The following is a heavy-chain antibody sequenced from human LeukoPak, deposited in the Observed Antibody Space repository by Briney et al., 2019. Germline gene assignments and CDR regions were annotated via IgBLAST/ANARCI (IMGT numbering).Heavy chain of an antibody. Sequence: SCKASGGTFSSYAMSWVRQAPGKGLEWVSAISGSGGSTYYADSVKGRFTISRDNSKNTLYLQMNSLRAEDTAVYYCAKDRGYYDSSGLDYWGQGTLVTVSS. CDR1: GGTFSSYA. CDR2: ISGSGGST. V-gene: IGHV3-23*01. J-gene: IGHJ4*02. D-gene: IGHD3-22*01. CDR3: AKDRGYYDSSGLDY.